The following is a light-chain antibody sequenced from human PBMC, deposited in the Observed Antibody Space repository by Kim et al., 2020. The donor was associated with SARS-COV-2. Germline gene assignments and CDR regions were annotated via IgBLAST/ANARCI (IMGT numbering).Light chain of an antibody. Sequence: SYELTQPPSVSVAPGKTARITCGGNNIGSKSVHWYQQKPGQAPVLVIYYDSDRPSGIPERFSGSNSGNTATLTISRVEAGDEADYYSQVWDSSSDHHVVF. CDR3: QVWDSSSDHHVV. CDR1: NIGSKS. CDR2: YDS. J-gene: IGLJ2*01. V-gene: IGLV3-21*04.